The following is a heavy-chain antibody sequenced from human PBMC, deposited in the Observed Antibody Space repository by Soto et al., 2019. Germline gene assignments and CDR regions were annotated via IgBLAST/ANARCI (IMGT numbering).Heavy chain of an antibody. CDR2: IIPILGIA. J-gene: IGHJ4*02. CDR3: ARSEVGVTPYYFDY. V-gene: IGHV1-69*02. D-gene: IGHD2-21*02. Sequence: SVKVSCKASGGTFSIYTISWVRQAPGQGLEWMGRIIPILGIANYAQKFQGRVTITADKSTSTAYMELSSLRSEDTAVYYCARSEVGVTPYYFDYWGQGTLVTVSS. CDR1: GGTFSIYT.